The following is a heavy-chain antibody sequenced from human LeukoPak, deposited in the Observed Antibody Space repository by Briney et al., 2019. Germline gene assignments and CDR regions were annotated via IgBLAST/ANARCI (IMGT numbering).Heavy chain of an antibody. CDR1: GYTFTGYY. D-gene: IGHD3-10*01. CDR3: ARGELLWFGELYRIDAFDI. J-gene: IGHJ3*02. CDR2: IIPMFGTA. V-gene: IGHV1-69*06. Sequence: GASVKVSCKASGYTFTGYYMHWVRQAPGQRLEWMGGIIPMFGTANYAQKFQGRVTITADKSTGTVYMELRSLTSEDTAVYYCARGELLWFGELYRIDAFDIWGQGTMVIVSS.